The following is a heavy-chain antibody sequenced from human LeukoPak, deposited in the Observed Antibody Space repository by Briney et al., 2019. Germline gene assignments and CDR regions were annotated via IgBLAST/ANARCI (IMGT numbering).Heavy chain of an antibody. V-gene: IGHV1-2*06. D-gene: IGHD4/OR15-4a*01. J-gene: IGHJ4*02. CDR2: INPNSGGT. CDR3: ARVSYGDNATPFDY. CDR1: GYSFTAYY. Sequence: ASVKVSCKTSGYSFTAYYMHRVRQTPGQGLEWMGRINPNSGGTDYAQKFQGRVTMTRDTSISTAYMELSRLKSDDTAVYYCARVSYGDNATPFDYWGQGTLVTVSS.